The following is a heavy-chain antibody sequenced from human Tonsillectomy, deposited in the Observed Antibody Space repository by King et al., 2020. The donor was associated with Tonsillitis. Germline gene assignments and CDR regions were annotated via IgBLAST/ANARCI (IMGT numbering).Heavy chain of an antibody. J-gene: IGHJ3*02. CDR3: VSRLSVVVTADEPVDI. CDR1: GGSFNDYA. V-gene: IGHV1-69*12. CDR2: IIPIFGAE. D-gene: IGHD2-21*02. Sequence: QLVQSGAEVKKPGSSVKVSCTASGGSFNDYAINWVRQAPGQGLEWMGAIIPIFGAENSAQSFPGRVTLTADESTSTAYLERTSLRYEETAVYYCVSRLSVVVTADEPVDIWGQGTMVTVSS.